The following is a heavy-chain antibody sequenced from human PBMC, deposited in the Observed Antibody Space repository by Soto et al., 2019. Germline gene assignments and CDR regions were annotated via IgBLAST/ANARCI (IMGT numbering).Heavy chain of an antibody. CDR3: ARLPVTTDYYYGMDV. V-gene: IGHV5-51*01. Sequence: GESLKISCKGSGYSFTSYWIGWVRQMPGKGLEWTGIIYPGDSDTRYSPSFQGQVTISADKSISTAYLQWSSLKASDTAMYYCARLPVTTDYYYGMDVWGQGTTVTVSS. J-gene: IGHJ6*02. CDR2: IYPGDSDT. CDR1: GYSFTSYW. D-gene: IGHD4-17*01.